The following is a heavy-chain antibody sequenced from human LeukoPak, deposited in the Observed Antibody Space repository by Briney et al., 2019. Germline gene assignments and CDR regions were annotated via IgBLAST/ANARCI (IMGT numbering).Heavy chain of an antibody. CDR2: IFHSGSA. J-gene: IGHJ4*02. D-gene: IGHD4-17*01. V-gene: IGHV4-30-2*01. CDR3: ARRYGDYSDF. Sequence: SETLPLTCVVSGGSISRGGYSWSWIRQPPGKGLEWIGYIFHSGSAYYHPSLRSRASMSVDTSKNQFSLNLTSVTAADTAVYYCARRYGDYSDFWGQGTLVTVSS. CDR1: GGSISRGGYS.